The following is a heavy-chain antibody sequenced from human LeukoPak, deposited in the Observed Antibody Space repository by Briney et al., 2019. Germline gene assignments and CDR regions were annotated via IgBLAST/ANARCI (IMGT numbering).Heavy chain of an antibody. D-gene: IGHD2-8*01. Sequence: QPGGSLRLSCAASGFTFSSYWMSWVRQAPGKGLEGVANIMQDGSEKYYVDSVKGRFTISRDNAKNSLYLQMNSLRAEDTAVYYCARETGDIGLMVYDNWFDPWGQGTLVTVSS. CDR1: GFTFSSYW. CDR3: ARETGDIGLMVYDNWFDP. J-gene: IGHJ5*02. V-gene: IGHV3-7*01. CDR2: IMQDGSEK.